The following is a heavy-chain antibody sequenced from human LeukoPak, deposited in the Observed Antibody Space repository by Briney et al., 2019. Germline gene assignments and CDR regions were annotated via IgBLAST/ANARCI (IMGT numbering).Heavy chain of an antibody. Sequence: GGSLRLSCAASGFTFSSYWMSWVRQAPGKGLEWVANIKQDGSEKYYVDSVKGRFTISRDNAKNSLYLQMNSLRAEDTAVYYCARKSTTYYYGTPWFGPWGQGTLVTVSS. CDR2: IKQDGSEK. V-gene: IGHV3-7*01. CDR3: ARKSTTYYYGTPWFGP. J-gene: IGHJ5*02. CDR1: GFTFSSYW. D-gene: IGHD3-10*01.